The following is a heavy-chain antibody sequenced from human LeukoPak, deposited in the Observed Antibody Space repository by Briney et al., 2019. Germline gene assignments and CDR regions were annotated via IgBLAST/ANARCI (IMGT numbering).Heavy chain of an antibody. CDR3: ARDDGRMMYNWFDP. CDR2: TYYRSKWYN. J-gene: IGHJ5*02. V-gene: IGHV6-1*01. D-gene: IGHD2-15*01. Sequence: QTLSLTCAISGDSVSSNSAAWNWIRQSPSRGLEWLGRTYYRSKWYNDYAVSVKSRITINPDTSKNQFSLQLNSVTPEDTAVYYCARDDGRMMYNWFDPWGQGTLVTVSS. CDR1: GDSVSSNSAA.